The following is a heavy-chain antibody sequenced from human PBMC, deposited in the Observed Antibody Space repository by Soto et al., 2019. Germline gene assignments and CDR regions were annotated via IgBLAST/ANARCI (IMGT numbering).Heavy chain of an antibody. CDR2: MNPNSGNT. CDR3: ARGLYYYGSGTHDDFDI. Sequence: QVQLVQSGAEVKKPGASVKVSCKASGYTFTSYDINWVRQATGQGLEWMGWMNPNSGNTGYAQKFQGRVTMTRNTSISTAYMELSSLRSEDTAVYYCARGLYYYGSGTHDDFDIWGQGTMVTVSS. D-gene: IGHD3-10*01. J-gene: IGHJ3*02. V-gene: IGHV1-8*01. CDR1: GYTFTSYD.